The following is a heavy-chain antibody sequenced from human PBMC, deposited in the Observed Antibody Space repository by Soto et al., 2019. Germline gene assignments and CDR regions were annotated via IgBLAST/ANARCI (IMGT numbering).Heavy chain of an antibody. CDR3: ARGRVSGDSSGYYYYGMDV. Sequence: ASVKVSCKASGYTFTSYGISWVRQAPGQGLEWMGWISAYNGNTNYAQKFQGRVTITADESTSTAYMELSSLRSEDTAVYYCARGRVSGDSSGYYYYGMDVWGQGTTVTVSS. J-gene: IGHJ6*02. CDR2: ISAYNGNT. V-gene: IGHV1-18*01. CDR1: GYTFTSYG. D-gene: IGHD3-22*01.